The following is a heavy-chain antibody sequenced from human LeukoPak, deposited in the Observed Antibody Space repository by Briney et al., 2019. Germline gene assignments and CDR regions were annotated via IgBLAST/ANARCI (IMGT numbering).Heavy chain of an antibody. D-gene: IGHD2-2*01. CDR1: GGSFSGYY. Sequence: KSSETLSLTCAVYGGSFSGYYWSWIRQPPGKGLEWIGEINHSGSTNYNPSLKSRVTISVDTSKNQFSLKLSSVTAADTAVYYCAREEGVVAPAPITYYFDYWGQGTLVTVSS. CDR3: AREEGVVAPAPITYYFDY. J-gene: IGHJ4*02. CDR2: INHSGST. V-gene: IGHV4-34*01.